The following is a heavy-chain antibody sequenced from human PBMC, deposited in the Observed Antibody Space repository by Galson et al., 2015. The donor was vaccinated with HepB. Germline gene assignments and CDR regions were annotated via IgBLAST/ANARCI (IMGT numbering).Heavy chain of an antibody. CDR3: ARDGKYCSSTSCRVWFDP. D-gene: IGHD2-2*01. CDR2: IYYSGST. Sequence: LTCTVSGGSMSSYYWSWIRQPPGKGLEWLGYIYYSGSTNYNPSVSSRVTISVDTSKNQFSLKLSSMIAADTAVYYCARDGKYCSSTSCRVWFDPWGQGTLVTVSS. J-gene: IGHJ5*02. V-gene: IGHV4-59*01. CDR1: GGSMSSYY.